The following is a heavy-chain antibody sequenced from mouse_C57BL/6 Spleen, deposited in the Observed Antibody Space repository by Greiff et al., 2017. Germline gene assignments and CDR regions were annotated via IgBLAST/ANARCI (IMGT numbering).Heavy chain of an antibody. D-gene: IGHD2-4*01. J-gene: IGHJ2*01. CDR1: GYSFTSYY. CDR2: IYPGSGNT. Sequence: QVQLKQSGPELVKPGASVKISCKASGYSFTSYYIHWVKQRPGRGLEWIGWIYPGSGNTKYNEKFKGKATLTADTSSSTAYMQLSSLTSEDSAVYYCAREVDYDSYYFDYWGQGTTLTVSS. V-gene: IGHV1-66*01. CDR3: AREVDYDSYYFDY.